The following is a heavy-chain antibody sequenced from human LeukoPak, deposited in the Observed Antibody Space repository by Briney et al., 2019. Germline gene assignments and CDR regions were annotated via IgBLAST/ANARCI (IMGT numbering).Heavy chain of an antibody. D-gene: IGHD2-2*02. J-gene: IGHJ4*02. Sequence: GGSLRLSCAASGFTVSSNYMSWVRQAPGKGLEWVARIKSKGNGGTTEYASSVRGRFIISRDDSENTMFLQMDSLRNEDTAVYYCATDVPTAIPQIDYWGQGTLVTVSS. CDR3: ATDVPTAIPQIDY. V-gene: IGHV3-15*01. CDR1: GFTVSSNY. CDR2: IKSKGNGGTT.